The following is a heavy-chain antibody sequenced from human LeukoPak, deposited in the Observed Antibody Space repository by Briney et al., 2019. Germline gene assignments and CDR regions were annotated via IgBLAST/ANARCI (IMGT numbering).Heavy chain of an antibody. V-gene: IGHV4-4*09. CDR2: IYTSGST. Sequence: PSETLSLTRTVSLSISAYYWSWIRQPPGNALERIGYIYTSGSTNYNPSLDSRVTISVDTSKNQFSPDLSSVTAADTAVYYCARQKCTSASCLTKNAFDIWGQGTMVTVSS. D-gene: IGHD2-2*01. J-gene: IGHJ3*02. CDR3: ARQKCTSASCLTKNAFDI. CDR1: LSISAYY.